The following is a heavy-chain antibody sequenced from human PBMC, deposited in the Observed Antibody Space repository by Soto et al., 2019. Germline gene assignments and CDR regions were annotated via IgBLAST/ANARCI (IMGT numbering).Heavy chain of an antibody. CDR2: ISYDGSNK. J-gene: IGHJ6*02. CDR1: GFTFSSYA. D-gene: IGHD6-13*01. CDR3: ARSTSSSWYDYYYYGMDV. V-gene: IGHV3-30-3*01. Sequence: QVQLVESGGGVVQPGRSLRLSCAASGFTFSSYAMHWVRQAPGKGLEWVAVISYDGSNKYYADSVKGRFTISRDNSKNTLYLQMNSLRAEDTAVYYCARSTSSSWYDYYYYGMDVWGQGTTVTVSS.